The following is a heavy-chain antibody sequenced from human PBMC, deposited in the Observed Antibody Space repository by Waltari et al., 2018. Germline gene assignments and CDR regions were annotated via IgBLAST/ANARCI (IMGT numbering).Heavy chain of an antibody. Sequence: EVHLVESGGGWVQPGGSLTLSCASSGFDFNTYSMNWVRQAPGKGLEWLSYISSSSQTTYYADSVRGRFTISRDNAQNSLYLHMNSLRAEDTAVYYCARDEVVVAGVPHDYWGQGTLVTVSS. CDR3: ARDEVVVAGVPHDY. CDR2: ISSSSQTT. D-gene: IGHD2-15*01. J-gene: IGHJ4*02. V-gene: IGHV3-48*04. CDR1: GFDFNTYS.